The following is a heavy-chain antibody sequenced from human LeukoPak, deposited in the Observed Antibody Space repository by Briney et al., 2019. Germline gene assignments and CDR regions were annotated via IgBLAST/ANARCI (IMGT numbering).Heavy chain of an antibody. Sequence: SETLSLTCAVYGGSFSGYYWSWIRQPPGKGLEWIGEINHSGSTNYNPSLKSRVTISVDTSKTQFSLKMSSVTAADTAVYFCARARYVNSFYAFDIWGQGTLVTVSS. V-gene: IGHV4-34*01. CDR2: INHSGST. J-gene: IGHJ3*02. D-gene: IGHD3-9*01. CDR1: GGSFSGYY. CDR3: ARARYVNSFYAFDI.